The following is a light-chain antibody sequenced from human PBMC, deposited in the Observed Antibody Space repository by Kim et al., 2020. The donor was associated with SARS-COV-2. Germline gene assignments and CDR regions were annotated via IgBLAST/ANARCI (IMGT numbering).Light chain of an antibody. Sequence: EMVMTQSPATLSVSPGERATLSCRASQSVSSNLAWYQQKPGQAPRLLIYGASTRATGIPARFSGSGSGTEFTLTISSLQSEDFAVYYCHQNNNRIRRTFGGGTKRESK. CDR1: QSVSSN. V-gene: IGKV3-15*01. CDR2: GAS. CDR3: HQNNNRIRRT. J-gene: IGKJ4*02.